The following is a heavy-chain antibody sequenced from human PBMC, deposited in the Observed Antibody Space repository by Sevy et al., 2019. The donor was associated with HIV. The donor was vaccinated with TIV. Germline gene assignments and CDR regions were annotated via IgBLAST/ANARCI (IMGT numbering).Heavy chain of an antibody. V-gene: IGHV4-61*01. J-gene: IGHJ4*02. D-gene: IGHD3-10*01. CDR3: AGVSTMVEEVTYFFDY. Sequence: SETLSLTCGVSGASVRSGNYYWSWIRQAPGKGLEWIGYIHYRGSTNYTPSLKSRFTISVDTSKNRYSLRLISVTDADATVYYCAGVSTMVEEVTYFFDYWGQGTLVTVSS. CDR1: GASVRSGNYY. CDR2: IHYRGST.